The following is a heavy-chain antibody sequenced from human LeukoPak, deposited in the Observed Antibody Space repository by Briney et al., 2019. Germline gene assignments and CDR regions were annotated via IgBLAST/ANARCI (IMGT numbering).Heavy chain of an antibody. V-gene: IGHV3-21*01. CDR2: IFSSSTYI. J-gene: IGHJ4*02. Sequence: GGTLRLSCAASGFTFSSYGMSWVRQAPGKGLEWVSFIFSSSTYIYYTDSVKGRFTISRDNARNSLYLQMDSLGAEDTAVYYCARVSHYYDSSGVDYWGQGTLVTVSS. CDR3: ARVSHYYDSSGVDY. D-gene: IGHD3-22*01. CDR1: GFTFSSYG.